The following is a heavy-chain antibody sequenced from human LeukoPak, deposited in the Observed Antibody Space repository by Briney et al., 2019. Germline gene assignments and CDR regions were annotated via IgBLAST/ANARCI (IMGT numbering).Heavy chain of an antibody. CDR3: ARELGGYSYGEFDY. D-gene: IGHD5-18*01. V-gene: IGHV4-4*02. CDR1: GGSISSSNW. Sequence: SGTLSLTCAVSGGSISSSNWWSWVRQPPGKGLEWIGEIYHSGSTNYNPSLKSRVTISVDTSKNQFSLKLSSVTAADTAVYYCARELGGYSYGEFDYWGQGTLVTVSS. J-gene: IGHJ4*02. CDR2: IYHSGST.